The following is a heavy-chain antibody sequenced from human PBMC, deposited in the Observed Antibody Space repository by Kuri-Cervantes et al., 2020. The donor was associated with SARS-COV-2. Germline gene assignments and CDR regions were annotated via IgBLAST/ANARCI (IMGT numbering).Heavy chain of an antibody. Sequence: SQTLSLTCAVFGGSFSGYQWGWIRQSPGKGLEWIGEINHSGGTNYNSSLKSRVTISVDTSKNQFSLKLTSVTAADTAVYYCARGLIGLVPVPVLGLGPHYYYFHMDVWGQGTTVTVSS. V-gene: IGHV4-34*01. CDR1: GGSFSGYQ. CDR2: INHSGGT. D-gene: IGHD6-19*01. J-gene: IGHJ6*02. CDR3: ARGLIGLVPVPVLGLGPHYYYFHMDV.